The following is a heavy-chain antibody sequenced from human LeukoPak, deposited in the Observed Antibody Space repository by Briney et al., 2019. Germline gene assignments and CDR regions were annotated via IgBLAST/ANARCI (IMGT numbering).Heavy chain of an antibody. V-gene: IGHV3-64D*09. D-gene: IGHD6-19*01. J-gene: IGHJ5*01. Sequence: GGSLRLSCSASGFTFSGYAMHWVRQAPGKGLEFVSAVTSDGGSTYYTDSMKGRFTISRDNSKNTLYLQMTSLRVEDTAVYYCVKSRPSGWNEYDSWVQGTLVSVSS. CDR2: VTSDGGST. CDR3: VKSRPSGWNEYDS. CDR1: GFTFSGYA.